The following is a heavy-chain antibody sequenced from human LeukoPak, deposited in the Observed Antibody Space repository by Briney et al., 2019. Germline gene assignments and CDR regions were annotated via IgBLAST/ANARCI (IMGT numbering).Heavy chain of an antibody. CDR2: IYPGDSDT. V-gene: IGHV5-51*01. CDR3: ARRSIAAAGTWWFDP. D-gene: IGHD6-13*01. Sequence: GESLKISCKGSGYSFISYWIGWVRQMPGKGLEWMGIIYPGDSDTRYSPSFQGQVTISADKSVSTAYLQWSSLKASDTAMYYCARRSIAAAGTWWFDPWGQGTLVTAPS. CDR1: GYSFISYW. J-gene: IGHJ5*02.